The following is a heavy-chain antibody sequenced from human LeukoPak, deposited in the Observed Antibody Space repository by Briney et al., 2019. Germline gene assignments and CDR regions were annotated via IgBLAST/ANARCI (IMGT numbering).Heavy chain of an antibody. CDR1: GFTFSSYS. J-gene: IGHJ4*02. Sequence: GGSLRLSCAASGFTFSSYSMNWVRQAPGKGLEWVSSISSSSSYIYYADSVKGRFTISRDNAKNSLYLQMNSLRAEDMAVYYCATPGGYSSSSFDYWGQGTLVTVSS. D-gene: IGHD6-6*01. CDR2: ISSSSSYI. CDR3: ATPGGYSSSSFDY. V-gene: IGHV3-21*01.